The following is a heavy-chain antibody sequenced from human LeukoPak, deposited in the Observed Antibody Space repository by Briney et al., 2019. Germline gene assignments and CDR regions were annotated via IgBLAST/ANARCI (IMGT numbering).Heavy chain of an antibody. Sequence: SEILSLTCAVYGGSFSGYYWSWIRQPPGKGLEWIGEINHSGSTNYNPSLKSRVTISVDTSKNQFSLKLSSVTAGDTAVYYCARLLNPIVVVPAAMVGYYYYYMDVWGKGTTVTISS. V-gene: IGHV4-34*01. J-gene: IGHJ6*03. CDR2: INHSGST. CDR3: ARLLNPIVVVPAAMVGYYYYYMDV. CDR1: GGSFSGYY. D-gene: IGHD2-2*01.